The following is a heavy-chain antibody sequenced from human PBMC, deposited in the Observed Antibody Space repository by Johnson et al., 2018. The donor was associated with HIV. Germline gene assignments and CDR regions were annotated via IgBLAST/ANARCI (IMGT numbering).Heavy chain of an antibody. J-gene: IGHJ3*02. CDR1: GFTFSSYP. D-gene: IGHD4-23*01. V-gene: IGHV3-33*06. CDR3: AKDYLRWPRQSGAFDI. Sequence: QVQLVESGGGVVQPGGSLRLSCAASGFTFSSYPMHWVRQAPGKGLEWVAVIWYDGSNKYYADSVKGRFTISRDNSKNTLYLQMNSLRAEDTAVYYCAKDYLRWPRQSGAFDIWGQGTMVTVSS. CDR2: IWYDGSNK.